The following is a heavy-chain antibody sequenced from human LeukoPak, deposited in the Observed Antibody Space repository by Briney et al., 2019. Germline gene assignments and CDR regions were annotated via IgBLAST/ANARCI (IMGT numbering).Heavy chain of an antibody. CDR3: ARHVPGYSYGYGSIDY. V-gene: IGHV5-51*01. Sequence: GESLKISCKGSGYSFTSYWIGWVRQMPGKGLEWMGIIYPGDSDTRYSPSFQGQVTISADKSISTAYLQWSSLKASDTAMYYCARHVPGYSYGYGSIDYWGRGTLVTVSS. CDR1: GYSFTSYW. CDR2: IYPGDSDT. J-gene: IGHJ4*02. D-gene: IGHD5-18*01.